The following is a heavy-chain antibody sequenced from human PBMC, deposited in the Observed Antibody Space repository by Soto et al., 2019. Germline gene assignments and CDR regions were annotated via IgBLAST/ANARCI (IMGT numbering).Heavy chain of an antibody. D-gene: IGHD1-1*01. CDR2: INSDGSTI. V-gene: IGHV3-74*01. J-gene: IGHJ2*01. CDR3: ARVGTGNWYFDL. CDR1: RFTFSSYW. Sequence: EVQLVEAGGGLVQPGGSLRLSCEASRFTFSSYWMHWVRQAPGKGLVWVSRINSDGSTITYADAVEGRFTISRDNAKNTLNLQMNSLRAEDTAVYYCARVGTGNWYFDLWGRGTLVTVSS.